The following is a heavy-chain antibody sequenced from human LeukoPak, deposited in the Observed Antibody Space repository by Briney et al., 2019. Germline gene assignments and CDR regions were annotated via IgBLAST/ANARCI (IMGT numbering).Heavy chain of an antibody. CDR2: IWYDGSNK. J-gene: IGHJ4*02. D-gene: IGHD5-12*01. CDR1: GFTFSSYG. CDR3: ARDSGSPMDY. V-gene: IGHV3-33*01. Sequence: TGGSLRLSCAASGFTFSSYGMHWVRQAPGKGLEWVAVIWYDGSNKYYADSVKGRFTISRDNSKDTLYLQMSSLRAEDTAVYYCARDSGSPMDYWGQGTLVTVSS.